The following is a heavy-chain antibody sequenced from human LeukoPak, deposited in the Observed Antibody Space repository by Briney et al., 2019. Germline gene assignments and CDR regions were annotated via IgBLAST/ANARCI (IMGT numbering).Heavy chain of an antibody. CDR1: GFTFSSYS. J-gene: IGHJ4*02. CDR2: ISSSSNYI. D-gene: IGHD2-2*01. Sequence: PGGSLRLSCAASGFTFSSYSMNWVRQAPGKGLEWVSSISSSSNYIYYADSVKGRFTISRDNAKNSLYLQMNSLRAEDTAVYYCARGGKYCSSTSCYLGYWGQGTLVTVSS. CDR3: ARGGKYCSSTSCYLGY. V-gene: IGHV3-21*01.